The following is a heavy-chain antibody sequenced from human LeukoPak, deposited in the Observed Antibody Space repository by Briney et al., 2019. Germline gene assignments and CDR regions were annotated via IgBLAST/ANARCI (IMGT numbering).Heavy chain of an antibody. CDR1: GGSFNDYY. CDR2: INLRGST. D-gene: IGHD1-26*01. Sequence: SETPSLTCAVYGGSFNDYYWNWIRQPPGKGLEWIGEINLRGSTTYNPSLKSRVTISLDESKNQFSLKLSSVTAADTAVYYCARYRAGANDAFDIWGQGTMVTVSS. J-gene: IGHJ3*02. V-gene: IGHV4-34*01. CDR3: ARYRAGANDAFDI.